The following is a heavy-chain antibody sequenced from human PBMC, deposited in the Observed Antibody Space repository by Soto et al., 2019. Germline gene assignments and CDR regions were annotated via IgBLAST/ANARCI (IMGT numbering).Heavy chain of an antibody. D-gene: IGHD2-21*02. V-gene: IGHV1-69*02. Sequence: QVQLVQSGAEVKKPGSSVKVSCKASGGTFSSYTISWVRQAPGQGLEWMGRIIPILGIANYAQKFQGRVTITAENSTSRAYMELSSLRSEDTAVYDWARDDGLAYCGGDCYSWGQGTLVTVSS. CDR2: IIPILGIA. J-gene: IGHJ4*02. CDR1: GGTFSSYT. CDR3: ARDDGLAYCGGDCYS.